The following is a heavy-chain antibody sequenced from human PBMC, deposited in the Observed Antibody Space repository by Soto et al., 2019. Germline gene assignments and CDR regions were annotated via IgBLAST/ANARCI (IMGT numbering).Heavy chain of an antibody. CDR1: GYTFTSYG. Sequence: GASVKVSCKASGYTFTSYGISWVRQAPGQGLEWMGWISAYNGNTNYAQKLQGRVTMTTDTSTSTAYMELRSLRSDDTAVYYCARVLDSSGWSNYYYYGMDVRGQGTTVTVSS. V-gene: IGHV1-18*01. CDR3: ARVLDSSGWSNYYYYGMDV. CDR2: ISAYNGNT. D-gene: IGHD6-19*01. J-gene: IGHJ6*02.